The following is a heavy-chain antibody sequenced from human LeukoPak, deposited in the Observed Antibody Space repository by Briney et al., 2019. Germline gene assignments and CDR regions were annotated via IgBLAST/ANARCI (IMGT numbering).Heavy chain of an antibody. CDR2: IYYSGNT. CDR1: GVSISSSSYY. Sequence: SETLSLTCTVSGVSISSSSYYWGWIRQPPGKGLEWIGSIYYSGNTYYNPSLKSRVTISVDTSKKQFSLNLSSVTAADTAVYYCARDNYGSGSGFDYWGQGTLVTVSS. CDR3: ARDNYGSGSGFDY. J-gene: IGHJ4*02. V-gene: IGHV4-39*07. D-gene: IGHD3-10*01.